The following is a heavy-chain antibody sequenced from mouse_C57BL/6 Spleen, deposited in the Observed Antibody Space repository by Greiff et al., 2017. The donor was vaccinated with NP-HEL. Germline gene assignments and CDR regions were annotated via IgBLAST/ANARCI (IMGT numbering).Heavy chain of an antibody. CDR3: ARLTGGGYFDV. V-gene: IGHV5-15*01. Sequence: EVKLMESGGGLVQPGGSLKLSCAASGFTFSDYGMAWVRQAPRKGPEWVAFISNLAYSIYYADTVTGRFTISRENAKNTLYLEMSSLRSEDTAMYYCARLTGGGYFDVWGTGTTVTVSS. D-gene: IGHD4-1*01. CDR1: GFTFSDYG. CDR2: ISNLAYSI. J-gene: IGHJ1*03.